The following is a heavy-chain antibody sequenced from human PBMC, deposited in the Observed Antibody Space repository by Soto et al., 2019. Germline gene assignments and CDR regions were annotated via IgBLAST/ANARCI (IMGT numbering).Heavy chain of an antibody. J-gene: IGHJ3*02. CDR1: GGTFSSYA. D-gene: IGHD3-22*01. Sequence: GASVKVSCKASGGTFSSYAISWVRQAPGQGLEWMGGIIHIFGTANYAQKFQGRVTITADESTSTAYMELSSLRSEDTAVYYCARVCSSGYCNDAFDIWGQGTMVTV. CDR3: ARVCSSGYCNDAFDI. V-gene: IGHV1-69*13. CDR2: IIHIFGTA.